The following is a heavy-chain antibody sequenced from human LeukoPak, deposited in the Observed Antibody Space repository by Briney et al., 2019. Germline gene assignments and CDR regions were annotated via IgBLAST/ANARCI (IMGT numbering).Heavy chain of an antibody. V-gene: IGHV3-23*01. CDR2: ISGSGGGT. D-gene: IGHD3-22*01. CDR3: AYYDSSGYPPSFDY. CDR1: GFTFSSYA. J-gene: IGHJ4*02. Sequence: WGSLRLSCAASGFTFSSYAMSWVRQAPGKGLEWVSAISGSGGGTYYADSVKGRFTISRDNSKNTLYLQMNSLRAEDTAVYYCAYYDSSGYPPSFDYWGQGTLVTVSS.